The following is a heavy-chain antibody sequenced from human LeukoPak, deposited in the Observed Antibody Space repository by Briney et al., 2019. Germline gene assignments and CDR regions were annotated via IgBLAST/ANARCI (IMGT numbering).Heavy chain of an antibody. CDR3: ARDWNGSGSPNDF. V-gene: IGHV3-7*03. D-gene: IGHD3-10*01. CDR2: IKTDGSGK. CDR1: GFTLSTYW. Sequence: GGSLRLSCAVSGFTLSTYWMSWVRQAPGKGLEWVANIKTDGSGKYYVDSVKGRFTISRDNTKNSLYLQMNSLRAEDTALYYCARDWNGSGSPNDFWGQGTLVTVSS. J-gene: IGHJ4*02.